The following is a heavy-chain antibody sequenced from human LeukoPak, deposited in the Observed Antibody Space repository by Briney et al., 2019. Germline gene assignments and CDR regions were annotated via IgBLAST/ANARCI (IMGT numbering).Heavy chain of an antibody. CDR3: ARERIRYYGSGSYNAFDI. Sequence: PGGSLRLSCAAAGFTFDDYGMSWVRQAPGKGLEWVSGINWNGGSTGYADSVKGRFTRARDNAKNSLYLQMNSLRAEDTALYYCARERIRYYGSGSYNAFDIWGKGTRVTVSS. V-gene: IGHV3-20*04. J-gene: IGHJ3*02. CDR1: GFTFDDYG. D-gene: IGHD3-10*01. CDR2: INWNGGST.